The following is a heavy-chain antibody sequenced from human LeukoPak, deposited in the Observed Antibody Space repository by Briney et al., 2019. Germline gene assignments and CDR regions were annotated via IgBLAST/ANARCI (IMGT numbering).Heavy chain of an antibody. Sequence: KPSQTLSLTCTVSGGSISSGGYYWSWIRQHPGMGLEWIGYIYYSGSTYYNPSLKSRVTISVDTSKNQFSLKLSSVTAADTAVYYCAREGIGRHYDFWSGSHGAFDIWGQGTMVTVSS. CDR2: IYYSGST. CDR3: AREGIGRHYDFWSGSHGAFDI. CDR1: GGSISSGGYY. D-gene: IGHD3-3*01. V-gene: IGHV4-31*03. J-gene: IGHJ3*02.